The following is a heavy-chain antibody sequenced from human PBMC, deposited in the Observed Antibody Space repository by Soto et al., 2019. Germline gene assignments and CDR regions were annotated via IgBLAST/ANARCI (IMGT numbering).Heavy chain of an antibody. J-gene: IGHJ4*02. CDR2: IFSNDEK. D-gene: IGHD2-15*01. CDR1: GFSLSNARMG. V-gene: IGHV2-26*01. Sequence: QVTLKESGPVLVKPTETLTLTCTVSGFSLSNARMGVSWIRQPPGKALEWLAHIFSNDEKSYSTSLKSRLTISKDTSKSQVVLTMTNMDPVDTATYYCARILGYCSGGSCLLSGELDYWGQGTLVTVSS. CDR3: ARILGYCSGGSCLLSGELDY.